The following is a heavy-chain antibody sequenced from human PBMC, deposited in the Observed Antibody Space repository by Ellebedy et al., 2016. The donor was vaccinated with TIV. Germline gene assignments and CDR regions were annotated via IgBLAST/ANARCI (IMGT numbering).Heavy chain of an antibody. CDR2: IYPGDSDT. J-gene: IGHJ3*02. V-gene: IGHV5-51*01. D-gene: IGHD3-16*01. Sequence: KVSXXGSGYSFTSYWIGWVRQMPGKGLEWMGIIYPGDSDTRYSPSFQGQVTISADKSISTAYLQWSSLRASDSAMYYCARPRVGEAIDAFDIWGQGTMVTVSS. CDR1: GYSFTSYW. CDR3: ARPRVGEAIDAFDI.